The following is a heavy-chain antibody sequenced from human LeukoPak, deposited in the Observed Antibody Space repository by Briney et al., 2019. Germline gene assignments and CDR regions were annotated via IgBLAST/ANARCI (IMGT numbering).Heavy chain of an antibody. J-gene: IGHJ3*02. CDR1: GFTFSSYW. CDR2: INSDGSSA. Sequence: GGSLRLSCAASGFTFSSYWMHWVRQAPGKGLVWVSRINSDGSSATYADSVKGRFTISRDNAKNTLYLQMNSLRAEDTAVYYCARRDSGYDNRAFDIWGQGTMVTVSS. D-gene: IGHD5-12*01. CDR3: ARRDSGYDNRAFDI. V-gene: IGHV3-74*01.